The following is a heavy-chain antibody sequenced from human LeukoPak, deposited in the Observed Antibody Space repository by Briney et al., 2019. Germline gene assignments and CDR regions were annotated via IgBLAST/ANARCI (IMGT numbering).Heavy chain of an antibody. CDR3: ARTTEGGYTHDYFYYYYMDV. CDR1: GGSISSYY. J-gene: IGHJ6*03. Sequence: SETLSLTCTVSGGSISSYYWSWIRQPPGKGLEWIGYIYYSGSTNYNPSLKSRVTISVDTSKNQFSLKLSSVTAADTAVYYCARTTEGGYTHDYFYYYYMDVWGKGTTVTISS. V-gene: IGHV4-59*01. D-gene: IGHD5-18*01. CDR2: IYYSGST.